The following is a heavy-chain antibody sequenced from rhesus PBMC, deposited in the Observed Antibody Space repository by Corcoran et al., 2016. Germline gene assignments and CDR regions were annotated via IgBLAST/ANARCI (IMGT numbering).Heavy chain of an antibody. D-gene: IGHD6-37*01. V-gene: IGHV4-76*01. J-gene: IGHJ2*01. Sequence: QVQLQESGPGVVKPSETLSLTCAVSGGSISRGYDWSCIRPLPGKGLEWIGYIYGSSGSTNYNPSLKNRVTISKDASKNQFSLKLSSVTAADTAVYYCASLYSRGWSGWYFDLWGPGTPITISS. CDR1: GGSISRGYD. CDR2: IYGSSGST. CDR3: ASLYSRGWSGWYFDL.